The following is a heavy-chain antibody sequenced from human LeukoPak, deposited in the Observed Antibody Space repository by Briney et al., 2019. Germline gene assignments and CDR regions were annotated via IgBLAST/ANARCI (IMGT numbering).Heavy chain of an antibody. Sequence: GGSLRLSCAASGFTFSNYGMHWVRQAPGKGLEWVAFIRYDGSNQYYADSVKGRFTISRDNSKNTLYLQMNSLRAEDTAVCYCAKDFIRGYSYGYSDYWGQGTLVTVSS. CDR1: GFTFSNYG. J-gene: IGHJ4*02. D-gene: IGHD5-18*01. CDR2: IRYDGSNQ. V-gene: IGHV3-30*02. CDR3: AKDFIRGYSYGYSDY.